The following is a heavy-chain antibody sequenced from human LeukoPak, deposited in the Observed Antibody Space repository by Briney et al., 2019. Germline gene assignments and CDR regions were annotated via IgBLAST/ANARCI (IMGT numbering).Heavy chain of an antibody. CDR2: INHSGIT. V-gene: IGHV4-39*07. CDR1: GGSITSSTYY. CDR3: SRVNIAVVPSTNFDY. Sequence: SETLSLTCTVSGGSITSSTYYWGWIRQPPGKGLEWIGSINHSGITYYNPSLKSRVTISVDASKHQFFLKLSSATAADTAVYYCSRVNIAVVPSTNFDYWGQGILVTVSS. D-gene: IGHD2-2*01. J-gene: IGHJ4*02.